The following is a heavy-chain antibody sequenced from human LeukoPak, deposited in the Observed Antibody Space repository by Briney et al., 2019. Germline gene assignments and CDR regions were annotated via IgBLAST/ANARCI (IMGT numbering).Heavy chain of an antibody. V-gene: IGHV4-59*01. CDR3: ARAYYDSSGSIDY. CDR1: GGSISSYY. D-gene: IGHD3-22*01. Sequence: SETLSLTCTVSGGSISSYYWSWIRQPPGKGLEWIGYIYYSGSTNYNPSLKSRVTISVDTSKNQFSLRLSSVTAADTAVYYCARAYYDSSGSIDYRGQGTLVTVSS. J-gene: IGHJ4*02. CDR2: IYYSGST.